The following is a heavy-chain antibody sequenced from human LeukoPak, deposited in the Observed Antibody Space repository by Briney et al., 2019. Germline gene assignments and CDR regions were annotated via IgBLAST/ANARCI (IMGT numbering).Heavy chain of an antibody. CDR2: ISGSGGGT. J-gene: IGHJ4*02. CDR1: GLTFRNYA. D-gene: IGHD1/OR15-1a*01. V-gene: IGHV3-23*01. Sequence: GGSLRLSCAASGLTFRNYAMNWVRQAPGKGLEWVSSISGSGGGTFYADSVKGRFTISRDNSKKTVYLQMQSLRVEDTAVYYCVKSNNLGGDYWSQGTLVTVSS. CDR3: VKSNNLGGDY.